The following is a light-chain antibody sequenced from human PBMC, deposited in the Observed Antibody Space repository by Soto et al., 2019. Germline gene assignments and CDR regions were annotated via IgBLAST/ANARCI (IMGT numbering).Light chain of an antibody. V-gene: IGLV2-14*01. J-gene: IGLJ2*01. CDR2: EVS. Sequence: QSALTQPASVSGSPGQSITIYCTGTSSDVGGYNYVSWYQQHPGKAPKLMIYEVSNRPSGVFNRFSGSKSGNTASLTISGLQAEDEADYYCSSYTSSSTLVFGGGTKLTVL. CDR1: SSDVGGYNY. CDR3: SSYTSSSTLV.